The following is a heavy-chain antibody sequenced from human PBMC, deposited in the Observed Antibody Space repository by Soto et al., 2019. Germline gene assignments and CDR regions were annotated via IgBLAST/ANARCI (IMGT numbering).Heavy chain of an antibody. J-gene: IGHJ5*02. Sequence: SETLSLTCAVYGGSFSGYYWSWIRQPPGKGLEWIGEINHSGSTNYNPSLNSRVTISVDTSKNQFSLKLSSVTAADTAVYYCATGPYEYFDFWSGYYSRSYNWFDPWGQGTLVTVSS. V-gene: IGHV4-34*01. CDR1: GGSFSGYY. CDR2: INHSGST. D-gene: IGHD3-3*01. CDR3: ATGPYEYFDFWSGYYSRSYNWFDP.